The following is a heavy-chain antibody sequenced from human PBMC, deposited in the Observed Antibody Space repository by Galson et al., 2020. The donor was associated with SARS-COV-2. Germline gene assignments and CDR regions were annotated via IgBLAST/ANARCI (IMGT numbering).Heavy chain of an antibody. CDR3: ARGLSGRSGYFDL. CDR1: GFTFTTYW. V-gene: IGHV3-74*01. Sequence: TGGSLRLSCAASGFTFTTYWMHWVRQAPGKGLVWVSRIKTDGTVTYYADSVKGRFTISRDNAKNALYLQMNSLRDEDTAVYYCARGLSGRSGYFDLWGRGTLVTVSS. D-gene: IGHD1-26*01. J-gene: IGHJ2*01. CDR2: IKTDGTVT.